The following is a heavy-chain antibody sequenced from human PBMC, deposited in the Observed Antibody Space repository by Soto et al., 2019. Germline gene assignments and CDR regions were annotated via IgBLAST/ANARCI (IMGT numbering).Heavy chain of an antibody. D-gene: IGHD2-2*01. CDR3: AIVVDCSSTSCYGHYYYYGMDV. CDR2: IIPILGIA. J-gene: IGHJ6*02. Sequence: QVQLVQSGAEVKKPGSSVKVSCKASGGTFSSYTISSVRQAPGQGLEWMGRIIPILGIANYAQKFQGRVTITAGKSTSTAYKELSSLRSEDTAVYYCAIVVDCSSTSCYGHYYYYGMDVWGQGTTVTVSS. V-gene: IGHV1-69*02. CDR1: GGTFSSYT.